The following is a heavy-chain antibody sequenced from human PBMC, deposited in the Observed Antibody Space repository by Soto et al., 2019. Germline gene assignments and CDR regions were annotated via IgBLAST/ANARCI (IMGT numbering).Heavy chain of an antibody. D-gene: IGHD3-22*01. V-gene: IGHV1-69*01. CDR2: IIPIFGTA. CDR1: GGTFSSYA. Sequence: QVQLVQSGAEVKKPGSSVKVSCKASGGTFSSYAISWVRQAPGQGLEWLGGIIPIFGTANYAQKFQGRVTILAEESPSTASMERSSLRSEDPAVYYCARGYYDSSGSSLYYYYYGLDVWGQGTTVTVSS. J-gene: IGHJ6*02. CDR3: ARGYYDSSGSSLYYYYYGLDV.